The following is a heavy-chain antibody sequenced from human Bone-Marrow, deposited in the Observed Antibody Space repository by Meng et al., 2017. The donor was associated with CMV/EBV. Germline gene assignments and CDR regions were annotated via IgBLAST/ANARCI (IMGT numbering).Heavy chain of an antibody. D-gene: IGHD6-6*01. J-gene: IGHJ4*02. V-gene: IGHV3-21*01. Sequence: GESLKISCAASEFTFSSYSMNWVRQTPGKGLEWVSSISSTSTYIYYSDSVRGRFTISRDNAKNSLYLQMNSLRAEDTAVYYCARRLAARQGYWGQGTLVTVSS. CDR2: ISSTSTYI. CDR3: ARRLAARQGY. CDR1: EFTFSSYS.